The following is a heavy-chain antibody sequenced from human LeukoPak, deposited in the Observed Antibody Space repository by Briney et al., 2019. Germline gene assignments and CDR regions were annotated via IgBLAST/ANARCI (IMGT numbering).Heavy chain of an antibody. CDR1: GGSFSGYY. CDR2: INHSGST. J-gene: IGHJ4*02. CDR3: ARALSVVYYYDSSGYYHQPYYFDY. Sequence: SETLSLTCAVYGGSFSGYYWSWIRQPPGEGLEWIGEINHSGSTNYNPSLKSRVTISVDTSKNQFSLKLSSVTAADTAVYYCARALSVVYYYDSSGYYHQPYYFDYWGQGTLVTVSS. V-gene: IGHV4-34*01. D-gene: IGHD3-22*01.